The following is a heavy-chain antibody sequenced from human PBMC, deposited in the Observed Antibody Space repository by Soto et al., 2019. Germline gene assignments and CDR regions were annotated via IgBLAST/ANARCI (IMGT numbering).Heavy chain of an antibody. Sequence: EVQLVESGGGLVQPGGSLRLSCAASGFTVSDYPMSWVRQAPGKGLERVAHITRSLDKRYYADSVKGRFTISRDNSRNTMYLQLDSLRVEDSAVYYCTTNQLPYYYYYYYGMDVWGQGTTVTVSS. CDR3: TTNQLPYYYYYYYGMDV. CDR2: ITRSLDKR. CDR1: GFTVSDYP. D-gene: IGHD2-2*01. V-gene: IGHV3-23*04. J-gene: IGHJ6*02.